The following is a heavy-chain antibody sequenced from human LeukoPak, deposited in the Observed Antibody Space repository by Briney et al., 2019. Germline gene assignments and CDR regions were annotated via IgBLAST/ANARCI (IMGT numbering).Heavy chain of an antibody. CDR3: ARDTSSSGWSDAFDI. Sequence: GGSLRLSCAASGFTFSSYSMNWVRQAPGKGLEWVSSISSSSSYIYYADSVKGRFTISRDNAKNSLYLQMNSLRAEDTAVYYCARDTSSSGWSDAFDIWGQGTMVTVSS. CDR2: ISSSSSYI. V-gene: IGHV3-21*01. J-gene: IGHJ3*02. CDR1: GFTFSSYS. D-gene: IGHD6-19*01.